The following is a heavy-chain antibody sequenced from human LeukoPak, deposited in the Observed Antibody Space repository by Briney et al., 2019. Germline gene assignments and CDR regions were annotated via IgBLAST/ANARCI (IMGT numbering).Heavy chain of an antibody. V-gene: IGHV4-30-4*08. CDR2: IYYSGST. CDR1: GGSISSGDYY. Sequence: PSQTLSLTCTVSGGSISSGDYYWSWIRQPPGKGLEWIGYIYYSGSTYYNPSLKSRVTISVDTSKNQFSLKLSSVTAADTAVYYCARVAIQLLSGPRYFDYWGQGTLVTVSS. D-gene: IGHD2-2*01. J-gene: IGHJ4*02. CDR3: ARVAIQLLSGPRYFDY.